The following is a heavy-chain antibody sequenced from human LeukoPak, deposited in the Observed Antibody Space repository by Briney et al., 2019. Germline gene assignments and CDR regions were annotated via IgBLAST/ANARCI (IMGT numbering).Heavy chain of an antibody. CDR2: IIPIFGIA. CDR1: GGTFSSYA. V-gene: IGHV1-69*04. CDR3: ARTGGYCNGGSCYGPYYYYYGMDV. J-gene: IGHJ6*02. Sequence: SVKVSCKASGGTFSSYAISWVRQAPGQGLEWMGRIIPIFGIANYAQKFQGRVTITADKSTSTAYMELSSLRSEDTAVYYCARTGGYCNGGSCYGPYYYYYGMDVWGQGTTVTVSS. D-gene: IGHD2-15*01.